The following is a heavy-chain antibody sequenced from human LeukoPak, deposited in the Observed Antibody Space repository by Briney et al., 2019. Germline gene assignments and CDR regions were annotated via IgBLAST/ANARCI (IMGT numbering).Heavy chain of an antibody. Sequence: GASVKVSCKASGYTFTSYGISWMRQAPGKGLEWMGGFDPEDGETIYAQKFQGRVTMTEDTSTDTAYMELSSLRSEDTAVYYCATADSSGYYYFDYWGQGTLVTVSS. V-gene: IGHV1-24*01. J-gene: IGHJ4*02. CDR3: ATADSSGYYYFDY. D-gene: IGHD3-22*01. CDR2: FDPEDGET. CDR1: GYTFTSYG.